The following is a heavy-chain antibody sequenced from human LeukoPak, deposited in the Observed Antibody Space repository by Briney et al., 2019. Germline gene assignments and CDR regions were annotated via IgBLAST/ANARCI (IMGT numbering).Heavy chain of an antibody. J-gene: IGHJ4*02. CDR2: IFYSGST. CDR3: ASERRGYYSFFDY. CDR1: GGSISGYY. Sequence: SETLSLTCSVSGGSISGYYWSWIRQPPGKGLEWIGYIFYSGSTNYNPSLKSRVTISVDTSKNQSSLKLTSVTAADTAVYYCASERRGYYSFFDYWGQGTLVTVSS. V-gene: IGHV4-59*01. D-gene: IGHD3-3*01.